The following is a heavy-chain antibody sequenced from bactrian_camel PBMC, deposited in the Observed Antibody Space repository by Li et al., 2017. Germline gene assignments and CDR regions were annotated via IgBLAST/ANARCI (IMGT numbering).Heavy chain of an antibody. D-gene: IGHD1*01. CDR2: LFTRDAST. Sequence: VQLVESGGGSVQPGGSLRLSCAASLNPDSDYCLGWFRQIRGKEREGVALLFTRDASTYYGDSAKGRFTISLDNAKNTLYLQMNNLRAEDTAMYYCGSWRCGMNPYSDADWGQGTQVTVS. CDR1: LNPDSDYC. J-gene: IGHJ4*01. V-gene: IGHV3S1*01. CDR3: GSWRCGMNPYSDAD.